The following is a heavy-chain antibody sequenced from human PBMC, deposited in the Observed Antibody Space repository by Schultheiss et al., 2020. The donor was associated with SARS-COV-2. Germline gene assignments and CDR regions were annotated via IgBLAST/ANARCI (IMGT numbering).Heavy chain of an antibody. D-gene: IGHD3-10*01. CDR1: GFAVINNY. V-gene: IGHV3-53*01. Sequence: GESLKISCAASGFAVINNYMNWVRQAPGKGLEWVSIFYSGGSTYYADSLKGRFTISRDSSKNSLYLQMNSLRAEDTAVYYCARDRLLWFGELTRYYYGMDVWGQGTTVTVSS. CDR2: FYSGGST. J-gene: IGHJ6*02. CDR3: ARDRLLWFGELTRYYYGMDV.